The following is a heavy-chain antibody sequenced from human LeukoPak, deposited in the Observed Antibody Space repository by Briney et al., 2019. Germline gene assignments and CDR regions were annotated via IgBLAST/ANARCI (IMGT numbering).Heavy chain of an antibody. Sequence: SETLSLTCTVSGDSISNYYWSWIRQPPGKGLEWIGYIYYSGNTDYNPSLKRRVTISIDTPKNQFSLRLNSVTAADTAVYYCARYRNEALFAFDIWGQGTMVTVSS. J-gene: IGHJ3*02. CDR2: IYYSGNT. CDR1: GDSISNYY. D-gene: IGHD1-14*01. CDR3: ARYRNEALFAFDI. V-gene: IGHV4-59*01.